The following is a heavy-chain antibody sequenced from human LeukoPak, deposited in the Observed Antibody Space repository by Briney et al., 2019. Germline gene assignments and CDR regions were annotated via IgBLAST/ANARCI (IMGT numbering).Heavy chain of an antibody. J-gene: IGHJ4*02. CDR2: INPNSGGT. D-gene: IGHD2-15*01. CDR1: GYTFTAYY. Sequence: ASVKVSCKASGYTFTAYYIHWVRRAPGQGLEWMGWINPNSGGTESAQKFQGRVTMTRDTSISTVYMELSSLRSDDTAVYYCARGLYCSGGNCYGPFDYWGQGTLVTVSS. CDR3: ARGLYCSGGNCYGPFDY. V-gene: IGHV1-2*02.